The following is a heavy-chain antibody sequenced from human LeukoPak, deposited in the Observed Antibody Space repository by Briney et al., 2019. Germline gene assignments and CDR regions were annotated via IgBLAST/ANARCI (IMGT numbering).Heavy chain of an antibody. Sequence: ASVKVPCKASGYTFTAYYIHWVRQAPGQGLEWMGWINPNGGGTNYAQEFQGRVTMTRDTSISTAYMELSRLRSDDTALYYCAGGITGGDFWGQGTLVTVSS. D-gene: IGHD1-14*01. CDR3: AGGITGGDF. CDR1: GYTFTAYY. V-gene: IGHV1-2*02. J-gene: IGHJ4*02. CDR2: INPNGGGT.